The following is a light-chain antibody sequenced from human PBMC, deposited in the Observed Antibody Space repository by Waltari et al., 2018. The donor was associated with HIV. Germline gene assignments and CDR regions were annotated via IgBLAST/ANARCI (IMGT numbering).Light chain of an antibody. Sequence: DIVMTQSPDSLAVSLGERATIHCRSSQSILYSSNNKNFLAWYQQKPGQPPKLLIYWASTRESGVPDRFSGSGSGTDFTLTISSLQAEDVAVYYCQQYYTTSPITFGGGTKVEIK. CDR2: WAS. J-gene: IGKJ4*01. V-gene: IGKV4-1*01. CDR3: QQYYTTSPIT. CDR1: QSILYSSNNKNF.